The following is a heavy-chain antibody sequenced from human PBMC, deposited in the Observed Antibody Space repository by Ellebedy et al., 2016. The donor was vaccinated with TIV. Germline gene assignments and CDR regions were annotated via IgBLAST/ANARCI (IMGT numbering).Heavy chain of an antibody. CDR1: GFTFSSYW. V-gene: IGHV3-7*03. CDR2: IYQDGSEK. J-gene: IGHJ6*02. Sequence: GGSLRLSCAVSGFTFSSYWMSWVRQAPGKGLEWVANIYQDGSEKHYADSVKGRFTISRDNAKNSLYLQMNSLRVEDTAVYYCAREGAYGDYSPGQYCLDVWGQGTTVTVS. D-gene: IGHD4-17*01. CDR3: AREGAYGDYSPGQYCLDV.